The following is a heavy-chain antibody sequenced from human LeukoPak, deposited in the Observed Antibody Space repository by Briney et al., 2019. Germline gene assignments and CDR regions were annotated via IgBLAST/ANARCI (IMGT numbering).Heavy chain of an antibody. D-gene: IGHD6-19*01. CDR2: ISGSGGST. CDR1: GFTFSSYA. V-gene: IGHV3-23*01. J-gene: IGHJ4*02. CDR3: AKGGQWLVRAHYFDY. Sequence: GGSLRLSCAASGFTFSSYAMSWVRQAPGKGLEWVSAISGSGGSTYYADSVKGRFTISRDNSKNTLYLQMNSLSAEDTAVYYCAKGGQWLVRAHYFDYWGQGTLVTVSS.